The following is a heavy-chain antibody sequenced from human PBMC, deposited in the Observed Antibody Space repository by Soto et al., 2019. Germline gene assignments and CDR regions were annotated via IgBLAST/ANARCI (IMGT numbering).Heavy chain of an antibody. Sequence: SETLSLTCAVYGGSFSGYYWSWIRQPPGKGLEWIGEINHSGSTNYNPSLKSRVTISVDTSKNQFSLKLSSVTAADTAVYYCARAEVGYCSSTSCPSRDLTFDPWGQRTLVTVSS. V-gene: IGHV4-34*01. D-gene: IGHD2-2*01. CDR3: ARAEVGYCSSTSCPSRDLTFDP. J-gene: IGHJ5*02. CDR2: INHSGST. CDR1: GGSFSGYY.